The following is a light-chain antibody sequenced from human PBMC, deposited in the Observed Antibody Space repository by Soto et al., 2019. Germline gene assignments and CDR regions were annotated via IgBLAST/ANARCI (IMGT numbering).Light chain of an antibody. CDR1: QDMRNY. CDR2: GAS. J-gene: IGKJ1*01. Sequence: DIQMTQSPSSLSASVGDRVTITCQASQDMRNYLNWYQQKPGKAPKLLIYGASNLEAGVTPRFSGSGSGTEFSLTITSLQPEDFAVYYCQQFGISPWTFGQGTKVDIK. CDR3: QQFGISPWT. V-gene: IGKV1-33*01.